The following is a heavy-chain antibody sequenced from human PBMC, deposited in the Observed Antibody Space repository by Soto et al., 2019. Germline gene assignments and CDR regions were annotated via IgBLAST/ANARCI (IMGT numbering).Heavy chain of an antibody. V-gene: IGHV1-2*02. CDR2: INAHSGGT. D-gene: IGHD6-19*01. CDR1: GFSFTGYY. CDR3: AKQAGYSSDPFDY. J-gene: IGHJ4*02. Sequence: GASVKVSCKASGFSFTGYYIHWLRQAPGQGLEWMGWINAHSGGTEYAQKFQGRVTLTRDTSIATAYLQINSLRAEDTAVYYCAKQAGYSSDPFDYWGQGTLVTVSS.